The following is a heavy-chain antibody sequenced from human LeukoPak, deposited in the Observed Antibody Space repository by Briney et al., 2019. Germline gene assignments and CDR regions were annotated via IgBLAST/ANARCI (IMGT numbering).Heavy chain of an antibody. D-gene: IGHD4-11*01. CDR2: VSKDGSER. V-gene: IGHV3-7*01. CDR3: AKKKTDYSYPSSFDY. J-gene: IGHJ4*02. CDR1: GFTFSNYW. Sequence: PGGSLRLSCAASGFTFSNYWMSWVRQAPGKGLEWVASVSKDGSEREFVDSVKGRFTISRDNAKNSLYLQMNSLRAEDTAVYYCAKKKTDYSYPSSFDYWGQGTLVTVSS.